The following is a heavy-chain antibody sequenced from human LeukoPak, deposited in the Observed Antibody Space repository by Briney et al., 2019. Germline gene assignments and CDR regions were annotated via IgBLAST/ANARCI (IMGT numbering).Heavy chain of an antibody. CDR2: IYYSGGT. D-gene: IGHD4-23*01. V-gene: IGHV4-31*03. J-gene: IGHJ4*02. CDR1: GGSISSGGYY. CDR3: ARETPHGGNSGGYYFDY. Sequence: SETLSLTCTVSGGSISSGGYYWSWIRQHPGRGREWIGYIYYSGGTYYNPSLKSRVTISVDTSKNQFSLKLSSVTAADTAVYYCARETPHGGNSGGYYFDYWGQGTLVTVSS.